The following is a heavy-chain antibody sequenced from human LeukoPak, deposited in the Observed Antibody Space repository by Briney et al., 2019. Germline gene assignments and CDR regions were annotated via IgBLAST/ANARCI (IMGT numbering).Heavy chain of an antibody. J-gene: IGHJ4*02. CDR2: ISAYNGNT. D-gene: IGHD2-2*01. Sequence: ASVKVSCKASGYTFTSYGISWVRQAPGQGLEWMGWISAYNGNTNYAQKLQGRVTMTTDTSTSTAYMELRSLRSDDTAVYYCARDSLIVVVPAAWLPQELLDYWGQGTLVTVSS. CDR3: ARDSLIVVVPAAWLPQELLDY. V-gene: IGHV1-18*01. CDR1: GYTFTSYG.